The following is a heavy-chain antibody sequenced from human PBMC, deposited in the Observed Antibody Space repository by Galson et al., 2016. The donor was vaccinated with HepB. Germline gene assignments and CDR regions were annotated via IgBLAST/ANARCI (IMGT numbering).Heavy chain of an antibody. V-gene: IGHV1-69*13. D-gene: IGHD2-21*02. CDR2: IIPMFGKV. CDR3: ARGSLVVVTAGLYYYVMDV. J-gene: IGHJ6*02. CDR1: GYTFNSYG. Sequence: SVKVSCKASGYTFNSYGISWVRQAPGQGLEWMGGIIPMFGKVNYAQKVQDRVTFTADESTTTAYMELSSLTSEDTAVYYWARGSLVVVTAGLYYYVMDVWGQGTTVTVSS.